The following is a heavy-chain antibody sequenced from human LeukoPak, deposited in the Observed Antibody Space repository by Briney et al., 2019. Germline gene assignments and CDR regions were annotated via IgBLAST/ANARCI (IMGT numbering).Heavy chain of an antibody. CDR3: ARDWGYNYDY. V-gene: IGHV3-23*01. CDR2: ISGSGSPT. D-gene: IGHD5-24*01. J-gene: IGHJ4*02. Sequence: AGGSLRLSCSASGFTFSNYAITWVRQAPGKGLEWVSLISGSGSPTYYADSVKGRFTISRDNAKNTLYLQMNSLRAEDTAVYYCARDWGYNYDYWGQGTLVTVSS. CDR1: GFTFSNYA.